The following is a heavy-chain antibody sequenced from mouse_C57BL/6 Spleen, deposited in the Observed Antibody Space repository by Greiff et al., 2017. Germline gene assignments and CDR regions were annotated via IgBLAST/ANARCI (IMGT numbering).Heavy chain of an antibody. V-gene: IGHV1-64*01. Sequence: QVQLQQPGAELVKPGASVTLSCKASGYTFTSYWMLWVKQRPGQGLEWIGMIHPNSGSTNYNEKFKSKATLTVDKSSSTAYMQLSSLTSEDAAVYYCAREREGVFDYGGQGTTLTVSS. CDR3: AREREGVFDY. J-gene: IGHJ2*01. CDR2: IHPNSGST. CDR1: GYTFTSYW.